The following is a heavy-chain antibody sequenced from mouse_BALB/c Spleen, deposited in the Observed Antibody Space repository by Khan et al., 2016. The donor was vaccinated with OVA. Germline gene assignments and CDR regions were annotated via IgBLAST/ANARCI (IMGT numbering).Heavy chain of an antibody. D-gene: IGHD1-2*01. CDR3: ARVPTFITTALDY. J-gene: IGHJ4*01. CDR2: LTNGGGST. Sequence: EVELVESGGGLVQPGGSLKLSCAASGFTFSSNTLSWVRQTPEKRLEWVAYLTNGGGSTYYPTTVKGRFTISRANAKNPLYLQMSSLKSEDTAMYYCARVPTFITTALDYWGQGTSVTVSS. V-gene: IGHV5-12-2*01. CDR1: GFTFSSNT.